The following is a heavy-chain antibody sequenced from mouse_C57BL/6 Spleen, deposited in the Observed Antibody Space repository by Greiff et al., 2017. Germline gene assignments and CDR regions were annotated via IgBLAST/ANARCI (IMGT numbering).Heavy chain of an antibody. CDR1: GYTFTDYE. CDR3: TRLEKGDYFDY. Sequence: VQLQESGAELVRPGASVTLSCKASGYTFTDYEMHWVKQTPVHGLEWIGAIDPETGGTAYNQKFKGKAILTADKSSSTAYMELRSLTSEDSAVYYWTRLEKGDYFDYWGQGTTLTVSS. CDR2: IDPETGGT. J-gene: IGHJ2*01. V-gene: IGHV1-15*01.